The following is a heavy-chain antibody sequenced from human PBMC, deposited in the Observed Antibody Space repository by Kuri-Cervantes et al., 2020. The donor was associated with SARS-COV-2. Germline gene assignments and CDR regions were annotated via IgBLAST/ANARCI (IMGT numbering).Heavy chain of an antibody. CDR1: GGSISSYY. Sequence: ESLKISCTVSGGSISSYYWGWIRQPPGKGLEWIGSIYHSGSTYYNPSLKSRVTISVDTSKNQFSLKLSSVTAADTAVYYCARLTTGNYYDSSGYYPRGYFDYWGQGTLVTVSS. V-gene: IGHV4-38-2*02. CDR2: IYHSGST. D-gene: IGHD3-22*01. CDR3: ARLTTGNYYDSSGYYPRGYFDY. J-gene: IGHJ4*02.